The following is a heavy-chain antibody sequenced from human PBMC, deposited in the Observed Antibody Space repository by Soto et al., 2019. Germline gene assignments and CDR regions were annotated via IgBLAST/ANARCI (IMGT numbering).Heavy chain of an antibody. CDR3: ARRGITMERGAFGI. D-gene: IGHD3-10*01. CDR1: GGSISSYY. Sequence: SETLSLTCTVSGGSISSYYWSWIRQPPGKGLEWIGYIYHSGSSNYNPSLKSRVTISVDTSKNQFSLKLSSVTAADTAVYYWARRGITMERGAFGIWGQGTMVTGS. V-gene: IGHV4-59*08. CDR2: IYHSGSS. J-gene: IGHJ3*02.